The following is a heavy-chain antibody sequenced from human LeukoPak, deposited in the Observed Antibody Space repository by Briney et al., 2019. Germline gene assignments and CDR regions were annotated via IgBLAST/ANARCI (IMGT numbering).Heavy chain of an antibody. Sequence: SETLSLTCTVSGGSISSYYCSWIRQPPGKGLEWIGYIYYSGSTNYNPSLKSRVTISVDTSKNQFSLRLSSVTAADTAVYYCATRTYYYYGMDVWGQGTTVTVSS. CDR3: ATRTYYYYGMDV. CDR1: GGSISSYY. CDR2: IYYSGST. V-gene: IGHV4-59*08. J-gene: IGHJ6*02.